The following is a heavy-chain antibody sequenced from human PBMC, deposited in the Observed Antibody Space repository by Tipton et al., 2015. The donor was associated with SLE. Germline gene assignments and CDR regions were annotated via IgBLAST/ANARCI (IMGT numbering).Heavy chain of an antibody. D-gene: IGHD3-16*01. CDR3: RLITITSLFDY. CDR1: GGSFSGYY. Sequence: TLSLTCAVYGGSFSGYYWSWIRQPPGKGLEWIGEINHSGSTYYNPSLKSRVTISVDTSKNQFSLKLSSVTAADTAVYYCRLITITSLFDYWGRGTLVTVSS. CDR2: INHSGST. V-gene: IGHV4-34*03. J-gene: IGHJ4*02.